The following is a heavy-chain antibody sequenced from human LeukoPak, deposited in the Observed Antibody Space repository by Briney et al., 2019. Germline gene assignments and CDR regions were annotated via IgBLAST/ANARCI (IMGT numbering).Heavy chain of an antibody. CDR2: ISYSGST. V-gene: IGHV4-59*08. Sequence: SETLSLTCTVSGGSISSYLWSWLRQPPGKRLEWIGYISYSGSTDYNPSLKSRVTLSVDTSKNRLSLKLSSVTAADTAVYYCARKSSRGGFNGYDFWYFDLWGRGTLVTVSS. CDR1: GGSISSYL. CDR3: ARKSSRGGFNGYDFWYFDL. J-gene: IGHJ2*01. D-gene: IGHD5-12*01.